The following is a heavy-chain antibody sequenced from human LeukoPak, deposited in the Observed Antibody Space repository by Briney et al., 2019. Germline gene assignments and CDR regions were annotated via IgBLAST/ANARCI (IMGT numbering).Heavy chain of an antibody. V-gene: IGHV1-69*04. Sequence: AASVKVSCKASGGTFSSYAISWVRQAPGQGLEWMGRIIPILGIANYAQKFQGRVTITADKSTSTAYMELSSLRSEDTAVYYCATSDLTVTTQYYYYYYGMDVWGQGTTVTVFS. CDR3: ATSDLTVTTQYYYYYYGMDV. D-gene: IGHD4-17*01. CDR1: GGTFSSYA. CDR2: IIPILGIA. J-gene: IGHJ6*02.